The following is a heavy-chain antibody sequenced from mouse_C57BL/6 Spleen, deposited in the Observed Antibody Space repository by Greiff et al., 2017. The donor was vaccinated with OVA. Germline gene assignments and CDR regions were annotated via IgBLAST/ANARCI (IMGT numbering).Heavy chain of an antibody. CDR2: IDPSDSET. CDR3: ARGDYYGSPFDY. D-gene: IGHD1-1*01. Sequence: VQLQQPGAELVRPGSSVKLSCKASGYTFTSYWMHWVKQRPIQGLEWIGNIDPSDSETHYNQKFKDKATLTVDKSSSTAYMQLSSLTSEDSAVYYCARGDYYGSPFDYWGQGTTLTVSS. J-gene: IGHJ2*01. V-gene: IGHV1-52*01. CDR1: GYTFTSYW.